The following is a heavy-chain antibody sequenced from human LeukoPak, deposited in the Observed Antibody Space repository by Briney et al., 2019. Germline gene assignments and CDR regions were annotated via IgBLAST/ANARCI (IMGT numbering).Heavy chain of an antibody. CDR2: IYYSGNT. D-gene: IGHD2-15*01. J-gene: IGHJ4*02. CDR3: ATPLLYCSGGSCYFGLDY. Sequence: SETLSLTCTVSGGSISSSSYYWGWIRQPPGKGLEWIGYIYYSGNTYYNPSLKSRVTISVDTSKNQFSLKLSSVTAADTAVYYCATPLLYCSGGSCYFGLDYWGQGILVTVSS. V-gene: IGHV4-30-4*08. CDR1: GGSISSSSYY.